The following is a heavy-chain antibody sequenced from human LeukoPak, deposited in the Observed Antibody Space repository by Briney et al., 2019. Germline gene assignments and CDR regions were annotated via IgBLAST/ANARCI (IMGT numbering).Heavy chain of an antibody. D-gene: IGHD6-13*01. CDR1: GFTFDDYA. CDR3: ARAGGHSSPAGS. V-gene: IGHV3-9*01. J-gene: IGHJ5*02. Sequence: GRSLRLSCAASGFTFDDYAMHWVRQAPGKGLEWVSSISTDGSSTTYADSVKGRFTISRDNAKNTLYLQMNSLRAEDTAVYYCARAGGHSSPAGSWGQGTLVTVSS. CDR2: ISTDGSST.